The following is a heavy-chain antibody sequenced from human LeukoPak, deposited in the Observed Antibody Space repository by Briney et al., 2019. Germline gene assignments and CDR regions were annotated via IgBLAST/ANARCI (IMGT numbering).Heavy chain of an antibody. CDR1: GYTFTGYY. J-gene: IGHJ5*02. CDR3: ARDNSSWYDIWFDP. V-gene: IGHV1-2*02. CDR2: INPNSGGT. Sequence: ASVKVSCKASGYTFTGYYMHWVRQAPGQGLEWMGWINPNSGGTNYAQKFQGRVTMTRDTSISTAYMELSRLRSDDTAVYYCARDNSSWYDIWFDPWGQGTLVTVSS. D-gene: IGHD6-13*01.